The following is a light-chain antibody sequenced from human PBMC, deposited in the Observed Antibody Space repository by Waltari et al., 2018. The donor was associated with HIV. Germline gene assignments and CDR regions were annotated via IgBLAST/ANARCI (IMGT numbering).Light chain of an antibody. V-gene: IGLV2-11*01. CDR2: DLN. Sequence: QPPLTQSRSVSGSPGQSITISCTGTSNDVGDYNYVSWYQQHPGRAPKLLIFDLNRRPSGVPDRFSGSKSGNTASLTISGLQAEDEADYYCCSSAGRYTFVFGTGTKVTVL. CDR3: CSSAGRYTFV. J-gene: IGLJ1*01. CDR1: SNDVGDYNY.